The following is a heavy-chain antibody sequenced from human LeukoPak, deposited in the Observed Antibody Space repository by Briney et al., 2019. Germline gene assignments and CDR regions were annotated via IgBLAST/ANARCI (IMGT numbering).Heavy chain of an antibody. Sequence: ASVKVSCKASGYTFTSYDINWVRQATGQGLEWMGWMNPNSGNTGYAQKFQGRVTMTRNTSISTAYMELSSLRSEDTAVYYCARGGELLWFGELYSNWFDSWGQGTLVTVSS. CDR1: GYTFTSYD. J-gene: IGHJ5*01. D-gene: IGHD3-10*01. CDR2: MNPNSGNT. V-gene: IGHV1-8*01. CDR3: ARGGELLWFGELYSNWFDS.